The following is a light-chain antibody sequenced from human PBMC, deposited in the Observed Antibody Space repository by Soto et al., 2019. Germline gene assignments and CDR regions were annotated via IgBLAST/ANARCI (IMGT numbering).Light chain of an antibody. Sequence: QSALTQPASVSGSPGQSITISCTGTSNDIGAYNYVSWYQQHPGKAPKLLIYDVTHRPSGVSDRFSGSKSGRTASLTISGLQPEDEADYYCSSYTSIIAVVFGGGTKVNVL. CDR2: DVT. CDR3: SSYTSIIAVV. V-gene: IGLV2-14*03. J-gene: IGLJ2*01. CDR1: SNDIGAYNY.